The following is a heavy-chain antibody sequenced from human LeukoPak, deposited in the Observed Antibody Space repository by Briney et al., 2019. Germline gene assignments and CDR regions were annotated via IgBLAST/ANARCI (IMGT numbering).Heavy chain of an antibody. V-gene: IGHV3-30*04. D-gene: IGHD3-9*01. CDR3: ARVLMPYDILTGSFDY. J-gene: IGHJ4*02. CDR2: ISYDGSNK. CDR1: GFTFSSYA. Sequence: GRSLRLSCAASGFTFSSYAMHRVRQAPGKGLEWVAVISYDGSNKYYADSVKGRFTISRDNSKNTLYLQMNSLRAEDTAVYYCARVLMPYDILTGSFDYWGQGTLVTVSS.